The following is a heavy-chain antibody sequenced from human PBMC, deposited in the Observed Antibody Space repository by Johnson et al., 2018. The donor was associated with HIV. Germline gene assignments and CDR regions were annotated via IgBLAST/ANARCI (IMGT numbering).Heavy chain of an antibody. Sequence: QVQLVESGGGVVQPGRSLRLSCAASGFTFSYSAFNWVRQPPGEGLEWVALISSDGNRKYYADSLKGRFTISRDNSKNTLYLQMNSLRGGDTAVYYCARDLGLPENAFDLWGRGTMVTVS. D-gene: IGHD4-11*01. CDR1: GFTFSYSA. CDR3: ARDLGLPENAFDL. V-gene: IGHV3-30-3*01. CDR2: ISSDGNRK. J-gene: IGHJ3*01.